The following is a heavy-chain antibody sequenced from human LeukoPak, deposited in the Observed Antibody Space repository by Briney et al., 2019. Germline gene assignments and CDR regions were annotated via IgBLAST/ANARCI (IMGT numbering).Heavy chain of an antibody. J-gene: IGHJ3*02. Sequence: PGGSLRLSCAASGFTFSTYWMSWVRQAPGKGLGWVANINQHGGDKNYLDSVKGRFTISRDNAQNSLYLQMNSLRAEDTAVYYCASVPLRGDAFDIWGQGTMVTVSS. D-gene: IGHD3-16*01. CDR3: ASVPLRGDAFDI. CDR1: GFTFSTYW. CDR2: INQHGGDK. V-gene: IGHV3-7*01.